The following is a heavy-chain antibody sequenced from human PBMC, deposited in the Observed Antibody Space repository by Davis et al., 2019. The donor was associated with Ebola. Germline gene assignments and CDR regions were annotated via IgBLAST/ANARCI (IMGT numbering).Heavy chain of an antibody. D-gene: IGHD3-22*01. CDR3: ARDPYYYDSSGYYYYYYGMDV. CDR1: GGVTSSYY. V-gene: IGHV4-59*01. Sequence: SETLSLTCTVSGGVTSSYYWSWIRQPPGKGLEWIGYIYYSGSTNYNPSLKSRVTISVDTSKNQFSLNLSSVTAADTSVYYCARDPYYYDSSGYYYYYYGMDVWGQGTTVTVSS. J-gene: IGHJ6*02. CDR2: IYYSGST.